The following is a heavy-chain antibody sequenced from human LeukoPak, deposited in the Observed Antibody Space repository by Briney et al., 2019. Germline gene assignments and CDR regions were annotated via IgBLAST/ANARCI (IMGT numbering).Heavy chain of an antibody. CDR1: GYNFRSSW. J-gene: IGHJ2*01. Sequence: GESLKISCQGSGYNFRSSWVAWVRQMPGKGLEWMGIIFPADSSTRYSPSFQGQVTISADKSISTAYLHWSSLKASDSALYYCASRNSASYWYFDIWGRGTRVTVSS. CDR3: ASRNSASYWYFDI. CDR2: IFPADSST. V-gene: IGHV5-51*01. D-gene: IGHD3-16*01.